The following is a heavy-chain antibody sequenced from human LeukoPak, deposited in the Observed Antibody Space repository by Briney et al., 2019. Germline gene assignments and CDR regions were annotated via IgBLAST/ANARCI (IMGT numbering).Heavy chain of an antibody. D-gene: IGHD3-10*01. CDR2: IYYSGST. J-gene: IGHJ4*02. CDR1: GGSISSGDYY. V-gene: IGHV4-30-4*01. CDR3: ARGDTMVRGVFDY. Sequence: PSETLSLTCTVSGGSISSGDYYWSWIRQPPGKGLEWIGYIYYSGSTYYNPSLKSRVTISVDTSKNQFSLKLSSVTAADTAVYYCARGDTMVRGVFDYWGQGTLVTVSS.